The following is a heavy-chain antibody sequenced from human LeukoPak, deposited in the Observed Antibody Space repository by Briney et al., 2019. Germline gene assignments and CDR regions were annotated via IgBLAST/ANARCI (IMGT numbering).Heavy chain of an antibody. Sequence: GASVEVSCKASGYTFTGYYMHWVRQAPEQGLEWMRWINPNSGGTNYAQKFQGRVTMTRDTSISTAYMELSRLRSDDTAVYYCAREVGEIVATDYWGQGTLVTVSS. CDR3: AREVGEIVATDY. CDR1: GYTFTGYY. CDR2: INPNSGGT. D-gene: IGHD5-12*01. V-gene: IGHV1-2*02. J-gene: IGHJ4*02.